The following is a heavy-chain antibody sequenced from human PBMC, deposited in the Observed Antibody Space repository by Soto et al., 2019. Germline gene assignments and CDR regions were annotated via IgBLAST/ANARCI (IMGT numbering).Heavy chain of an antibody. D-gene: IGHD2-2*01. CDR3: TSRPHGMNYAAVFDF. Sequence: GGSLRRACSGSVLTFIGHLITLFLQTPGEGLQWVAAIKPDVSETFYVDSVKGRFTISIYNARNSLFLQMDSLRAEDRAVYYCTSRPHGMNYAAVFDFWGQGTILTVSS. CDR1: VLTFIGHL. J-gene: IGHJ4*02. V-gene: IGHV3-7*01. CDR2: IKPDVSET.